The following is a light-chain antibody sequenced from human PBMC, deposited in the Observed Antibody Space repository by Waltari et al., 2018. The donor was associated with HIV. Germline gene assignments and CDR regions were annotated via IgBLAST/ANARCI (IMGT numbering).Light chain of an antibody. CDR1: RSNIGSNY. CDR3: ATWDDSLSGRV. Sequence: QSVLTQPPSASGAPGQKFTISCSGSRSNIGSNYVYWYQQLPGAAPKLLIYRNKQRPAGVTDRFSGSKSGTSASLAVSGLRSEDEGHYYCATWDDSLSGRVFGGGTKLTVL. J-gene: IGLJ3*02. V-gene: IGLV1-47*01. CDR2: RNK.